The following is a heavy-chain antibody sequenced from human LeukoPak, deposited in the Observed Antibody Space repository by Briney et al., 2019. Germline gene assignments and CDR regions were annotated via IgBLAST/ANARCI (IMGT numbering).Heavy chain of an antibody. D-gene: IGHD2-15*01. Sequence: GGSLRLSCAASGFTFSSYGMHWVRQAPGKGLEWVAFIRYDGSNKYYADSVKGRFTISRDNSKNTLYLQMNSLRAEDTAVYYCAKDDCSGGSCYDNFDYWGQGTLVTVSS. CDR2: IRYDGSNK. J-gene: IGHJ4*02. CDR3: AKDDCSGGSCYDNFDY. CDR1: GFTFSSYG. V-gene: IGHV3-30*02.